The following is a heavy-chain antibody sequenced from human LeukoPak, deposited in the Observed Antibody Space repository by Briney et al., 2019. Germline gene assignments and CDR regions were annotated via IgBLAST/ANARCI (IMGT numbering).Heavy chain of an antibody. J-gene: IGHJ4*02. Sequence: VASVKVTCKASGGTFSSYAISWVRQAPGQGLEWMGGIIPIFGTANYAQKFQGRVTITADKSTSTAYMELSSLRSDDTAVYYCARVNGKGGSYDYWGQGTLVTVSS. V-gene: IGHV1-69*06. CDR1: GGTFSSYA. D-gene: IGHD1-26*01. CDR3: ARVNGKGGSYDY. CDR2: IIPIFGTA.